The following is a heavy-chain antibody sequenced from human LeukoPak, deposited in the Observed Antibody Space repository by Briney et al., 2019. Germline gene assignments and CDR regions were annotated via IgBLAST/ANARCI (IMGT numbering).Heavy chain of an antibody. Sequence: SETLSLTRTVSGGSISSGDYYWSWIRQPPGKGLEWIGYIYYSGSTYYNPSLKSRVTISVDTSKNQFSLKLSSVTAADTAVYYCARLAYYYDSSGYYLFDYWGQGTLVTVSS. CDR2: IYYSGST. CDR3: ARLAYYYDSSGYYLFDY. D-gene: IGHD3-22*01. CDR1: GGSISSGDYY. J-gene: IGHJ4*02. V-gene: IGHV4-30-4*01.